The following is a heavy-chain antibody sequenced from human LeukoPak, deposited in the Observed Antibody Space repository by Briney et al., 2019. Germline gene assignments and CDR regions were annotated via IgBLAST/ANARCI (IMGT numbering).Heavy chain of an antibody. D-gene: IGHD1-26*01. CDR3: ARYAVEYRGTFFDY. J-gene: IGHJ4*02. V-gene: IGHV4-39*01. CDR2: IYYGGGT. CDR1: GGSIRSTDHY. Sequence: PSETLSLTCTVSGGSIRSTDHYWGWIRQPPGKGLEWIGSIYYGGGTYYNPSLKSRATISVDTSKNQFSLKLSSVTAADTAVYYCARYAVEYRGTFFDYWGRGTLVTVSS.